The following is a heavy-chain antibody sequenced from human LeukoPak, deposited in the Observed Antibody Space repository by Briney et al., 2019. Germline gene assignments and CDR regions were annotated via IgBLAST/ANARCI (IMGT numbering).Heavy chain of an antibody. CDR1: GGSISSSSYY. D-gene: IGHD5-24*01. V-gene: IGHV4-39*07. J-gene: IGHJ4*02. CDR3: AREVEMATMDY. CDR2: IYYSGST. Sequence: SETLSLTCTVSGGSISSSSYYWGWIRQPPGKGLEWIGSIYYSGSTHYNPSLKSRVTISVDTSKNQFSLKLSSVTAADTAVYYCAREVEMATMDYWGQGTLVTVSS.